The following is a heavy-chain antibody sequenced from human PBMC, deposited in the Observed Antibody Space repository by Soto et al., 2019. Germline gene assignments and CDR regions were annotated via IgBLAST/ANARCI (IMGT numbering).Heavy chain of an antibody. D-gene: IGHD2-21*02. Sequence: GGSLRLSCAASGFTFRSNTLHWVRQAPGKGLEWVAVISYDGSKKYYADSAKGRFTISRDDSKTTLYLQLNRLRVEDTAVSYCARAPIVVVTAITPAEYFQHWGQGTLVTVSS. CDR2: ISYDGSKK. V-gene: IGHV3-30-3*01. J-gene: IGHJ1*01. CDR3: ARAPIVVVTAITPAEYFQH. CDR1: GFTFRSNT.